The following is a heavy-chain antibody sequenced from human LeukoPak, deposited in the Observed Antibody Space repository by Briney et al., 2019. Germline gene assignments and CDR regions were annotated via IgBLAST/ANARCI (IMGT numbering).Heavy chain of an antibody. J-gene: IGHJ4*02. CDR2: INSDGSST. CDR1: GFTFSSYW. V-gene: IGHV3-74*01. CDR3: AKDPKGYSGYDLARNFDY. D-gene: IGHD5-12*01. Sequence: GGSLRLSCAASGFTFSSYWMHWVRQAPGKGLVWLSRINSDGSSTSYADSVKGRFTISRDNSKNTLYLQMNSLRAEDTAVYYCAKDPKGYSGYDLARNFDYWGQGTLVTVSS.